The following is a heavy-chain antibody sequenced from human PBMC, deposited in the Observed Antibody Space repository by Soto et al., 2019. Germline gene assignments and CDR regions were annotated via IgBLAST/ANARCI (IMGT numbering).Heavy chain of an antibody. V-gene: IGHV1-18*01. CDR1: GYTFTSYG. Sequence: ASVKVSCKASGYTFTSYGISWVRQAPGQGLEWMGWISAYNGNTNYAQKLQGRVTMTTDTSTSTAYMELRSLRSDDTAVYYCARDEGSSGYSGYDDKGPGYWGQGTLVTVSS. CDR3: ARDEGSSGYSGYDDKGPGY. J-gene: IGHJ4*02. CDR2: ISAYNGNT. D-gene: IGHD5-12*01.